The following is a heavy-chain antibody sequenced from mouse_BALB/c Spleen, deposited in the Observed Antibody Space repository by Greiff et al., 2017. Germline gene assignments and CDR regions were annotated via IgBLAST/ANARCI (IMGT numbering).Heavy chain of an antibody. D-gene: IGHD2-4*01. V-gene: IGHV1-14*01. J-gene: IGHJ4*01. Sequence: VHVKQSGPELVKPGASVKMSCKASGYTFTSYVMHWVKQKPGQGLEWIGYINPYNDGTKYNEKFKGKATLTSDKSSSTAYMELSSLTSEDSAVYYCARGGLRPYAMDYWGQGTSVTVSS. CDR2: INPYNDGT. CDR3: ARGGLRPYAMDY. CDR1: GYTFTSYV.